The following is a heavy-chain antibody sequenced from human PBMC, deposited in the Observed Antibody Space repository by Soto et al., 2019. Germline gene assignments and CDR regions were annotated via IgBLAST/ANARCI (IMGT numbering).Heavy chain of an antibody. CDR3: TTDEEYRTGWSPAAS. CDR2: IKRRVDGETT. V-gene: IGHV3-15*07. CDR1: GLTFSNAG. D-gene: IGHD6-19*01. Sequence: VGSLRLCCAASGLTFSNAGRNLIRQTPGKGLEWVGRIKRRVDGETTEYAAPVKGRFTISRDDSRNILYLEMNSLKAEDTAVYYCTTDEEYRTGWSPAASWGQGALVTVSS. J-gene: IGHJ5*02.